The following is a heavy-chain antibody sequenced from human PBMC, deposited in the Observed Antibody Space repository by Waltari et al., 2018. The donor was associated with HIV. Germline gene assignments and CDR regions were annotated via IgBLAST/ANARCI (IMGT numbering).Heavy chain of an antibody. CDR3: ARSRGFLEWLIISNWFDP. CDR2: IYYSGTT. Sequence: QLQLQESGPGLVKPSETLSLTCTVSGGSISSSSYYWGWIRQPPGKGLEWIGSIYYSGTTYYNPSLKSRVTISVDTSKNQFSLKLSSVTAADTAVYYCARSRGFLEWLIISNWFDPWGQGTLVTVSS. V-gene: IGHV4-39*01. J-gene: IGHJ5*02. CDR1: GGSISSSSYY. D-gene: IGHD3-3*01.